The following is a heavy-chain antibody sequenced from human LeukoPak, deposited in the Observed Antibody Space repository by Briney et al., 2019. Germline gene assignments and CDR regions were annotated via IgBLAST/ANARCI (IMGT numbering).Heavy chain of an antibody. Sequence: PGGSLRLSCAASGFIFSDYGMHWVRQAPGKGLEWVSAISGSGGSTYYADSVKGRFTISRDNSKNTLYLQMNSLRAEDTAVYYCAKWGWQTRTVDYWGQGTLVTVSS. J-gene: IGHJ4*02. V-gene: IGHV3-23*01. CDR3: AKWGWQTRTVDY. D-gene: IGHD1-14*01. CDR2: ISGSGGST. CDR1: GFIFSDYG.